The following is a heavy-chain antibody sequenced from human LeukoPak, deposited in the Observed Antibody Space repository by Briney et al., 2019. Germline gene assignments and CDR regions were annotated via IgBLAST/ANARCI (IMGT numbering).Heavy chain of an antibody. CDR3: ATSPTFDP. Sequence: GGSLRLSCAASGFTFSSYWMSWMRQAPGKGLEWVSAISGSGDNTYYADSVKGRFTISRDNSKNTLYLQMHNLRAEDTAVYYCATSPTFDPWGQGTLVTVSS. J-gene: IGHJ5*02. CDR2: ISGSGDNT. V-gene: IGHV3-23*01. CDR1: GFTFSSYW.